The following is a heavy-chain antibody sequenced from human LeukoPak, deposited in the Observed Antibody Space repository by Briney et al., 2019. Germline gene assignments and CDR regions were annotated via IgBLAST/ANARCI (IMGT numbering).Heavy chain of an antibody. V-gene: IGHV3-53*01. Sequence: GGSLRLSCAASGFVVSSKYMTWVRLAPWRGPEWVSLMLQGGSTYYADSVKGRFTISRDNSKNTLYLQMNTLRDEDTAVYYCARGFSGHGLFDYWGQGTLVTVSS. CDR3: ARGFSGHGLFDY. CDR1: GFVVSSKY. CDR2: MLQGGST. J-gene: IGHJ4*02. D-gene: IGHD5-12*01.